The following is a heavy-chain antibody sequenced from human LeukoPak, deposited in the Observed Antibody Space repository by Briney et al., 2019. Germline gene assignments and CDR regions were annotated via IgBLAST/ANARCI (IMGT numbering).Heavy chain of an antibody. V-gene: IGHV4-38-2*01. CDR2: IYHRGTT. Sequence: SETLSLTCAVSGYSISSSYYWGWIRQPPGKGLEWIGSIYHRGTTYYNPSLKRRVTITVDTTKNQFSLKLSSVTAADTAVYYCARIAMFYYESSGYYSDYWGQGTLVTVSS. D-gene: IGHD3-22*01. CDR3: ARIAMFYYESSGYYSDY. CDR1: GYSISSSYY. J-gene: IGHJ4*02.